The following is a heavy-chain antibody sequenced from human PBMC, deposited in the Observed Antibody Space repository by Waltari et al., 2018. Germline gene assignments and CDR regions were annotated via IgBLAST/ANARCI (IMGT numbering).Heavy chain of an antibody. J-gene: IGHJ6*02. Sequence: QVQLVQSGAEVKKPGSSVKVSCKASGGTFSSYAISWVRQAPGQGLEWMGGRITIFGTEKYAQKFQGRGTITADESTSTAYMELSSLRSEDTAVYYCARPAGRGVIDYYYYGMDVWGQGTTVTVSS. CDR2: RITIFGTE. CDR3: ARPAGRGVIDYYYYGMDV. D-gene: IGHD3-10*01. V-gene: IGHV1-69*01. CDR1: GGTFSSYA.